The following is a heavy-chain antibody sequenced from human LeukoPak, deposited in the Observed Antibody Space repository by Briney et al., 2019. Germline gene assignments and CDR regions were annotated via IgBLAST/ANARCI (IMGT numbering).Heavy chain of an antibody. CDR1: GFTFSSYS. CDR3: ATSVNRRNYYDSSGYTVNYFDY. D-gene: IGHD3-22*01. Sequence: GGSLRLSCAASGFTFSSYSMNWVRQAPGQGLEWVSSISSSSSYIYYADSVKGRFTISRDNAKNSLYLQMNSLRAEDTAVYYCATSVNRRNYYDSSGYTVNYFDYWGQGTLVTVSS. V-gene: IGHV3-21*01. J-gene: IGHJ4*02. CDR2: ISSSSSYI.